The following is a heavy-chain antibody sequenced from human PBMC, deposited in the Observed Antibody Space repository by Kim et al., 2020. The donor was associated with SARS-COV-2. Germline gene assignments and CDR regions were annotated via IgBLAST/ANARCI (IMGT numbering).Heavy chain of an antibody. J-gene: IGHJ5*02. D-gene: IGHD5-18*01. CDR2: ISAYNGNT. CDR3: ARGKKIQLWLYNWFDP. CDR1: GYTFTSYG. V-gene: IGHV1-18*01. Sequence: ASVKVSCKASGYTFTSYGISWVRQAPGQGLEWMGWISAYNGNTNYAQKLQGRVTMTTDTSTSTAYMELRSLRSDDTAVYYCARGKKIQLWLYNWFDPWGQGTLVTVSS.